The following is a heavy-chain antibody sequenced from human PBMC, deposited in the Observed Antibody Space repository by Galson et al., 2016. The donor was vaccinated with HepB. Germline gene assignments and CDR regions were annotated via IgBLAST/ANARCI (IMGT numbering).Heavy chain of an antibody. J-gene: IGHJ3*02. CDR1: GFTFSNYP. CDR2: IRATGGGT. V-gene: IGHV3-48*02. CDR3: ARDESCAFDI. Sequence: SLRLSCAASGFTFSNYPMNWVRQAPGKGLEWLSNIRATGGGTYYADSVKGRFTISRDNAKNSLYLHMNSLRDDDTAVYYCARDESCAFDIWGQGTMVIVSS.